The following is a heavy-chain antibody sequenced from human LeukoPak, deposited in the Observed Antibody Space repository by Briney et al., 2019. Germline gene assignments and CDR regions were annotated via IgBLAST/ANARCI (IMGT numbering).Heavy chain of an antibody. Sequence: SETLSLTCTVSGGSISSSRYYWGWIRQPPGKGPEWIGSMYYSGSTYDNPSLKSPFTISVDTSKNQFSLRLSSVTAADTAVYSCARRACSGGSCYSQRGAFDIWGQGTMVTVSS. CDR3: ARRACSGGSCYSQRGAFDI. CDR2: MYYSGST. J-gene: IGHJ3*02. V-gene: IGHV4-39*07. CDR1: GGSISSSRYY. D-gene: IGHD2-15*01.